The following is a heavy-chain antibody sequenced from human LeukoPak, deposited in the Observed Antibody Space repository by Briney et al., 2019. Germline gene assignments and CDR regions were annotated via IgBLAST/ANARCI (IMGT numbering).Heavy chain of an antibody. Sequence: SVKVSCKASGGTFSSYAISWVRQAPGQGLEWMGGIIPIFGTANYAQKFQGRVTITADESTSTAYMELSSLRSEDTAVYYCARGGVAGPFGYYYYGMDVWGQGTAVTVSS. V-gene: IGHV1-69*13. D-gene: IGHD6-19*01. CDR3: ARGGVAGPFGYYYYGMDV. CDR1: GGTFSSYA. CDR2: IIPIFGTA. J-gene: IGHJ6*02.